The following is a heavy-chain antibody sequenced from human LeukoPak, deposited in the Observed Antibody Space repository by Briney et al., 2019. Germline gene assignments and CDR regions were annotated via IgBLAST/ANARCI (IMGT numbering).Heavy chain of an antibody. V-gene: IGHV1-18*01. CDR2: NSAYNGNT. D-gene: IGHD1-26*01. J-gene: IGHJ4*02. CDR3: ARDSQVGATGDY. CDR1: GYTFTSYG. Sequence: ASVKVSCKASGYTFTSYGISWVRQAPGQGLEWMGWNSAYNGNTNYAQKLQGRVTMTTDTATSTAYMELRSLRSDDTAVYYCARDSQVGATGDYWGQGTLVTVSS.